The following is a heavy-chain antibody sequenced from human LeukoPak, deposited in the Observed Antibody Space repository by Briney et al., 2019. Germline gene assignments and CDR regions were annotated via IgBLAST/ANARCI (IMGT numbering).Heavy chain of an antibody. J-gene: IGHJ4*02. CDR2: IYYSGNT. Sequence: SETLSLTCTVSGGSISSYYWSWIRQPPGKGLEWIGYIYYSGNTNYNPSLKSRVTISVDTSKNQLSLKLSSVTAADTAVYYCARDGGSYSSFDYWGQGTLVTVSS. D-gene: IGHD1-26*01. CDR3: ARDGGSYSSFDY. CDR1: GGSISSYY. V-gene: IGHV4-59*12.